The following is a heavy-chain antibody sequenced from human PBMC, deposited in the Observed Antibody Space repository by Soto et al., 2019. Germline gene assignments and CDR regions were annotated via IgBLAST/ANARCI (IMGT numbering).Heavy chain of an antibody. V-gene: IGHV2-5*01. CDR2: IYWNDDK. CDR1: GFSLSTSGVG. Sequence: SGPTLVKPTQTLTLTCTFSGFSLSTSGVGVGWIRQPPGKALEWLALIYWNDDKRYSPSLKSRLTITKDTSKNQVVLTMTNMDPVDTATYYCAHSRVDVLRFLEWFQYSKYNWFDPWGQGTLVTVSS. CDR3: AHSRVDVLRFLEWFQYSKYNWFDP. D-gene: IGHD3-3*01. J-gene: IGHJ5*02.